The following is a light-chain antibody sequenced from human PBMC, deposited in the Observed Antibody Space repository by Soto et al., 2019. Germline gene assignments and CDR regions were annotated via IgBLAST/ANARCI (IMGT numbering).Light chain of an antibody. J-gene: IGKJ1*01. CDR1: QTVSSSF. Sequence: EIVLTQSPGTLSLSPGERATLSCRTSQTVSSSFLAWYQQTPGQAPRLLIYDASIRATDIPDRFTGSGSGTDFSLTISSLEPGDLAVYYCQQYGSSPRTFGQGTKVDIK. CDR3: QQYGSSPRT. CDR2: DAS. V-gene: IGKV3-20*01.